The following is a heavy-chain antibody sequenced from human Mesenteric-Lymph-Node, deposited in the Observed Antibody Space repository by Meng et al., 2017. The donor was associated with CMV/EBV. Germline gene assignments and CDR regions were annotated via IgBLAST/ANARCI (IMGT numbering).Heavy chain of an antibody. V-gene: IGHV3-21*04. D-gene: IGHD6-6*01. J-gene: IGHJ4*02. CDR2: ISSSSSYI. CDR1: GFTFSSYS. CDR3: AKDVSSIAARRGNDY. Sequence: GESLKISCAASGFTFSSYSMNWVRQAPGKGLEWVSCISSSSSYIYYADSVKGRFTISRDNAKNSLYLQMNSLRAEDTAVYYCAKDVSSIAARRGNDYWGQGTLVTVSS.